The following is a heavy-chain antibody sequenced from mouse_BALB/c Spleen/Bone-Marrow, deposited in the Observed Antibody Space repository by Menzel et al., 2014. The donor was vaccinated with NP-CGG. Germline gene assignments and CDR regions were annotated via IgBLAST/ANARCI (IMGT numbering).Heavy chain of an antibody. CDR3: ARWGYYYAMDY. J-gene: IGHJ4*01. CDR2: ISSGSSNI. Sequence: VQLQQSGGGLVQPGGSRKLSCAASGFTFSSFGMHWVRRAPEKGLEWVAYISSGSSNINYADTVKGRFTISRGNPKNTLFLQMTSLRSEDTAMYYCARWGYYYAMDYWGQGTSVTVSS. CDR1: GFTFSSFG. D-gene: IGHD2-2*01. V-gene: IGHV5-17*02.